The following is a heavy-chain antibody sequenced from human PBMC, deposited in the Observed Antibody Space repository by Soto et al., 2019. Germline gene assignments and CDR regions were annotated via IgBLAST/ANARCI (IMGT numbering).Heavy chain of an antibody. CDR2: IYYSGST. CDR3: ARDYIVVVTARLYYYYGMDV. J-gene: IGHJ6*02. CDR1: GGSISSYY. Sequence: PSETLSLTCTVSGGSISSYYWSWIRQPPGKGLDWIGYIYYSGSTNYNPSLKSRVTISVDTSKNQFSLKLSSVTAADTAVYYCARDYIVVVTARLYYYYGMDVWGQGTTVTVSS. V-gene: IGHV4-59*01. D-gene: IGHD2-21*02.